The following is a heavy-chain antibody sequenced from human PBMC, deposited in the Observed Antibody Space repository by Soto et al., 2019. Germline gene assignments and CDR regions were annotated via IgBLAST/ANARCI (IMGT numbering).Heavy chain of an antibody. CDR1: GYTFTSFG. CDR2: ISAYNGNT. J-gene: IGHJ3*02. D-gene: IGHD4-17*01. V-gene: IGHV1-18*01. CDR3: ARGPPGDYGDYRIKNGEGHDGFDI. Sequence: ASVKVSCKASGYTFTSFGISWVRQAPGQGLEWMGWISAYNGNTNYAQKLQGRVTMTTDTSTSTAYMELRSLRSDDTAVYYCARGPPGDYGDYRIKNGEGHDGFDIWGQGTMVTVSS.